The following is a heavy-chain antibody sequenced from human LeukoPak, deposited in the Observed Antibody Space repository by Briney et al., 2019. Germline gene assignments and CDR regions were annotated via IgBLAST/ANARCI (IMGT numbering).Heavy chain of an antibody. V-gene: IGHV1-69*05. Sequence: ASVKVSCKASGGTFSSYVISWVRQAPGQGLEWMGRIIPIFGTANYAQKFQGRVTITTDESTSTAYMELSSLRSEDTAVYYCARSRYDFWSGYSSGDAFDIWGQGTMVTVSS. CDR2: IIPIFGTA. D-gene: IGHD3-3*01. CDR1: GGTFSSYV. J-gene: IGHJ3*02. CDR3: ARSRYDFWSGYSSGDAFDI.